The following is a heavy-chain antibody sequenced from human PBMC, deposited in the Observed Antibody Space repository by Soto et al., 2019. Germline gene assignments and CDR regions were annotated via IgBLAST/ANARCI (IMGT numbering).Heavy chain of an antibody. CDR2: ISAHNGNT. CDR3: ARGRYGDY. D-gene: IGHD1-1*01. CDR1: GYDFTTYG. J-gene: IGHJ4*02. Sequence: QVHLVQSGAEVKKPWASVKVSCKGSGYDFTTYGITWVRQAPGQGLEWMAWISAHNGNTDYAQKLQGRVTVTRATAPSTAYMELRSLRSDDKAMYYCARGRYGDYWGQGALGTVSS. V-gene: IGHV1-18*01.